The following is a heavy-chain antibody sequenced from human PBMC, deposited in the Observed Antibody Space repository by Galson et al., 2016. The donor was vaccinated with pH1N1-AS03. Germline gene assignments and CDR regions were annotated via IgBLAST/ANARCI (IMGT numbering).Heavy chain of an antibody. CDR3: AGRQNGRHYDFWIGARGFDS. V-gene: IGHV1-69*05. D-gene: IGHD3-3*01. CDR1: GGTFSNYA. J-gene: IGHJ4*02. Sequence: SVKVSCKASGGTFSNYAISWVRQAPGQGLEWLGGFIPVFNTVKYEQKFQGRVTITTDESTSTAYMEVRSLRSEDTAVYYCAGRQNGRHYDFWIGARGFDSWGQGTLVTVSS. CDR2: FIPVFNTV.